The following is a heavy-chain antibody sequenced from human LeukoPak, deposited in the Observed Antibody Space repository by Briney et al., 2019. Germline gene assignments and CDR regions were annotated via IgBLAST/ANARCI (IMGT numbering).Heavy chain of an antibody. Sequence: ASVKVSCKASGYTFTSYDINWVRQATGQGLEWMGWMNPNSGNTGYAQKFQGRVTMTRNTSISTAYMELSSLRSEDTAVYYCARGVMVRGVIPYYFDYWGQGTLVTVSS. CDR1: GYTFTSYD. D-gene: IGHD3-10*01. J-gene: IGHJ4*02. V-gene: IGHV1-8*02. CDR3: ARGVMVRGVIPYYFDY. CDR2: MNPNSGNT.